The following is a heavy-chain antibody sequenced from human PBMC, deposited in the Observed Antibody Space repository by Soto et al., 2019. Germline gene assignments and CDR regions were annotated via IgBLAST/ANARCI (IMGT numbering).Heavy chain of an antibody. D-gene: IGHD2-2*02. CDR2: ISAYNGNT. J-gene: IGHJ6*02. V-gene: IGHV1-18*01. CDR1: GYTFTSYG. Sequence: ASVKVSCKASGYTFTSYGISWVRQAPGQGLEWMGWISAYNGNTNYAQKLQGRVTMTTDTSTSTAYMELRSLRSDDTAVYYCARGRYCSSTSCYRGAVYYYYGMDGWGQGTTVTVSS. CDR3: ARGRYCSSTSCYRGAVYYYYGMDG.